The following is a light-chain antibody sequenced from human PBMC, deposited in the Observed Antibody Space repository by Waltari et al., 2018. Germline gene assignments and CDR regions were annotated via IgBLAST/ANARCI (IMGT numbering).Light chain of an antibody. CDR1: QSRLESDGKTY. J-gene: IGKJ4*01. Sequence: ETVMTQTPVSLSVTTGQPASMSCKSSQSRLESDGKTYLHWYLQKPGQSPQLLIYDVSSRFSGVPDRFSGSGSGTDFTLRISRVEAEDVGVYYCMQGIHLPLTFGGGTKVEMK. V-gene: IGKV2-29*02. CDR3: MQGIHLPLT. CDR2: DVS.